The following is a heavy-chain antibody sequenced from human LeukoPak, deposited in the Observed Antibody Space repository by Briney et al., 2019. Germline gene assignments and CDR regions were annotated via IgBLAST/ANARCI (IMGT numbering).Heavy chain of an antibody. J-gene: IGHJ4*02. CDR2: IYYSGST. CDR3: ARVFDDYSNYYYFDY. CDR1: GGSISSSSYY. V-gene: IGHV4-30-4*01. D-gene: IGHD4-11*01. Sequence: SETLSLTCTVSGGSISSSSYYWSWIRQPPGKGLEWIGYIYYSGSTYYNPSLKSRVTISVDTSKNQFSLKLSSVAAADTAVYYCARVFDDYSNYYYFDYWGQGTLVTVSS.